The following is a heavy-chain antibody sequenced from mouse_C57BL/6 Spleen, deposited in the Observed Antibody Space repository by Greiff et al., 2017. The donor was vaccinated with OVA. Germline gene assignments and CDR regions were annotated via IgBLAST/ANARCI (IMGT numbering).Heavy chain of an antibody. D-gene: IGHD1-1*01. J-gene: IGHJ4*01. Sequence: VQRVESGGGLVQPGGSLKLSCAASGFTFSDYGMAWVRQAPRKGPEWVAFISNLAYSIYYADTVTGRFTIYRENAKNTLYLEMSNLRSEDTAMYYCARQGYYDSSQYYYAMDYWGQGTSVTVSS. CDR1: GFTFSDYG. CDR2: ISNLAYSI. CDR3: ARQGYYDSSQYYYAMDY. V-gene: IGHV5-15*01.